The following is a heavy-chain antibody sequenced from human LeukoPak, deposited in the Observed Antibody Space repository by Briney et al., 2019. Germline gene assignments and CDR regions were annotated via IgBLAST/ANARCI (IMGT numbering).Heavy chain of an antibody. D-gene: IGHD2-15*01. J-gene: IGHJ4*02. CDR1: GFSFSTYW. Sequence: PGGSLRLSCAASGFSFSTYWMYWVRQAPGKGLVWVSRIISDGSSTSYADSVKGRFTISRDNAKNTLHLQMNSLRAEDTAVYYCARGYCSGGSCYYDYWGQGTLVTVSS. CDR3: ARGYCSGGSCYYDY. V-gene: IGHV3-74*01. CDR2: IISDGSST.